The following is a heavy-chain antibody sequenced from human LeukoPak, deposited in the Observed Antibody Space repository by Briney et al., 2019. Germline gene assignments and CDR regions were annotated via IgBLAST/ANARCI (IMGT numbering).Heavy chain of an antibody. CDR2: ISASGGST. D-gene: IGHD1-14*01. Sequence: GGSLRLSCAASVCTFSTYAMNWVRQAPGKGLEWISGISASGGSTYDADSVKGRFIISRDNSKNRVHLQMNSLRAEDTAVYYFAKDFSENHPKRGCFDYWGQGTLVTVSS. J-gene: IGHJ4*02. CDR1: VCTFSTYA. CDR3: AKDFSENHPKRGCFDY. V-gene: IGHV3-23*01.